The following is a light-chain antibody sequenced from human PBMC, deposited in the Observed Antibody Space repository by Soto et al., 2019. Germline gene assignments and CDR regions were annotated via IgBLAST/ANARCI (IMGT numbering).Light chain of an antibody. CDR2: XGX. V-gene: IGKV3-20*01. Sequence: EIVFTQSPGTLSLSPGERATXXXXASQSMTTKLASYQQKTGQAPRLLLHXGXTXATGXXARFSGSGSGPDFTLTISRLEHEDFAVYYCQQYGSLSWTFGQGTKVDIK. CDR1: QSMTTK. J-gene: IGKJ1*01. CDR3: QQYGSLSWT.